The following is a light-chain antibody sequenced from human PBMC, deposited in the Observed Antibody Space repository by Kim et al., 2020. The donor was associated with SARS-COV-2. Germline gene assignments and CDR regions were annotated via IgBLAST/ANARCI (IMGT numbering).Light chain of an antibody. V-gene: IGLV3-21*04. Sequence: GKAASMTSRGHNDGGKGEHWYQQKPGPGPVLVIYNDSDRPPGIPEPVSGSNSGNTDTVTISMVEAGDKAEFYCQGWDSYTDHPVVFGGGTQLTVL. CDR2: NDS. CDR3: QGWDSYTDHPVV. J-gene: IGLJ2*01. CDR1: NDGGKG.